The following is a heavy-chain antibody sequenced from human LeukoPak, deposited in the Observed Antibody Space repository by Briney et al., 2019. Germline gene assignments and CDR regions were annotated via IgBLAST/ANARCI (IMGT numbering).Heavy chain of an antibody. CDR1: GFTFRSYW. D-gene: IGHD3-22*01. J-gene: IGHJ4*02. V-gene: IGHV3-7*01. Sequence: QAGGSLRLSCAASGFTFRSYWMSWLRQAPGKGLEWVANIKGDGSEKYYVDSVKGRFTISRDNAKSSLYLQMNSLRAEDTAVYYCARPSYYDTSRYWHDCWGQGTLVTVSS. CDR2: IKGDGSEK. CDR3: ARPSYYDTSRYWHDC.